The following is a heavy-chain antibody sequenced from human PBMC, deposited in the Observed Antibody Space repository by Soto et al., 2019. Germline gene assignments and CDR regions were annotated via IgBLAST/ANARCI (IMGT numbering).Heavy chain of an antibody. J-gene: IGHJ4*02. CDR3: ARDGTLYDSSGYYYLY. CDR1: GGTFSRYA. Sequence: SVKVSWKASGGTFSRYAINWVRQAPGQGLEWMGGIIPMFGTANYAQKFQGRVTITADESTNTGYMELRSLISGDTAVYYCARDGTLYDSSGYYYLYWGQGTLVTVSS. CDR2: IIPMFGTA. V-gene: IGHV1-69*13. D-gene: IGHD3-22*01.